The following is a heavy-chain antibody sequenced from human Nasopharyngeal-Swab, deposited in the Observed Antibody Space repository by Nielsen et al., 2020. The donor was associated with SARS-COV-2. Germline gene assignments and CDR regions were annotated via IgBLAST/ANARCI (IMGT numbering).Heavy chain of an antibody. CDR2: INHSGST. CDR1: GGSFSANY. Sequence: SETLSLTCAVSGGSFSANYWGWIRQPPGKGLEWIGEINHSGSTNYNPSLKSRVTISVDTSKSQFSLKLTSVTAADTSVYYCARGLSGDVTAPILGLGPYYYFYYMDVWGKGTTVTVSS. D-gene: IGHD2-2*01. CDR3: ARGLSGDVTAPILGLGPYYYFYYMDV. V-gene: IGHV4-34*01. J-gene: IGHJ6*03.